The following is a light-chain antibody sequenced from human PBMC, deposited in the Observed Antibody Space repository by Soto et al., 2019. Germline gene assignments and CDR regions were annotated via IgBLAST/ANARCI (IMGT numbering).Light chain of an antibody. V-gene: IGKV4-1*01. CDR3: HQYYSTAPFT. CDR1: QSVLYSSNNKNY. Sequence: DIVMTQSPDSLAVSLGERATINCKYSQSVLYSSNNKNYLAWYQQKPGQPPKLLIYWASTRESGVPDRFSGSGSGTDFTLSISSLQAEDVAAYYCHQYYSTAPFTFGPGTKVDIK. CDR2: WAS. J-gene: IGKJ3*01.